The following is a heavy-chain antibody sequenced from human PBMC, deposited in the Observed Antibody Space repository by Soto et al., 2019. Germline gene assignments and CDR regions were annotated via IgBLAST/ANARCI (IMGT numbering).Heavy chain of an antibody. CDR3: ARGAYCGGDCLSHHDAFDI. Sequence: LRLSCAASGFTFSDYYMSWIRQAPGKGLEWVSYISSSGSTIYYADSVKGRFTISRDNAKNSLYLQMNSLRAEDTAVYYCARGAYCGGDCLSHHDAFDIWGQGTMVTVS. J-gene: IGHJ3*02. CDR1: GFTFSDYY. CDR2: ISSSGSTI. V-gene: IGHV3-11*01. D-gene: IGHD2-21*02.